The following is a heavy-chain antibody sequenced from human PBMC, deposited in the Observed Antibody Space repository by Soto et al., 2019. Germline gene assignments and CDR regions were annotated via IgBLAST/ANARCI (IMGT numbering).Heavy chain of an antibody. D-gene: IGHD1-26*01. CDR3: ARAIGRELLLLPFDY. CDR2: ISGGGGST. J-gene: IGHJ4*02. Sequence: GGSLRLSCAASGFTFINYAMSWVRQAPGKGLEWVSAISGGGGSTYYADSVKGRFTISRDNSKNQFSLKLSSVTAADTAVYYCARAIGRELLLLPFDYWGQGTLVTVSS. CDR1: GFTFINYA. V-gene: IGHV3-23*01.